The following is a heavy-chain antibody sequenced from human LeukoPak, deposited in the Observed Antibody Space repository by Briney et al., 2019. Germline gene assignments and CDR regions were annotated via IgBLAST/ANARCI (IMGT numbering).Heavy chain of an antibody. CDR3: AKDQTGYDFWSGSHHLGYYYYGMDV. CDR1: GFTFSSYG. D-gene: IGHD3-3*01. Sequence: GGSLRLSCAASGFTFSSYGMHWVRQAPGKGLEWVAVISYDGSNKYYADSVKGRFTISRDNSKNTLYLQMNSLRAEDTAVYYCAKDQTGYDFWSGSHHLGYYYYGMDVWGQGTTVTVSS. CDR2: ISYDGSNK. J-gene: IGHJ6*02. V-gene: IGHV3-30*18.